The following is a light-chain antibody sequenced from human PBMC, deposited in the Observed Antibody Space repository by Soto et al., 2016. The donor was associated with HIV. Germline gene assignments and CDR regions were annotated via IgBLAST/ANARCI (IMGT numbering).Light chain of an antibody. Sequence: DIQMTQSPSSLSASVGDRVTITCRASQSINSYLNWYQQKPGKAPKFLIYAASTLQSGVPSKFSGSGSGTDFTLTISSLQPEDFATYYCQQYKSYPPTFGGGTKVEIK. CDR2: AAS. CDR1: QSINSY. CDR3: QQYKSYPPT. V-gene: IGKV1-16*02. J-gene: IGKJ4*01.